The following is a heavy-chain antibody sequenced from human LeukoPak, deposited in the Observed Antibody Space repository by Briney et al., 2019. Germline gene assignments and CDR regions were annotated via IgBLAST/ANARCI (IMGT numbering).Heavy chain of an antibody. CDR3: ARVSYSSGWYGVWFDP. J-gene: IGHJ5*02. CDR1: GGSISSYY. CDR2: IYYSGST. Sequence: SETLSLTCTVSGGSISSYYWSWIRQPPGKGLEGIGDIYYSGSTNYNPSLNSRVTISVDTSTNQFSLKLSSATAADTAVYYCARVSYSSGWYGVWFDPWGQGTLVTVSS. D-gene: IGHD6-19*01. V-gene: IGHV4-59*01.